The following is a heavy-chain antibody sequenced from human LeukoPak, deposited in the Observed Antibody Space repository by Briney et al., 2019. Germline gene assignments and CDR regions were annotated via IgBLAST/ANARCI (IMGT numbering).Heavy chain of an antibody. V-gene: IGHV4-4*07. CDR2: IYTSGST. J-gene: IGHJ4*02. Sequence: PSETLSLTCTVSGGSISNYYWSWLRQPAGKGLEWLGRIYTSGSTNYNYNPSLKSRFTMSVYTSKNHISLKLISVTAADTAVYYCARAPTGVGATLFDYWGQGTLVTVSS. D-gene: IGHD1-26*01. CDR1: GGSISNYY. CDR3: ARAPTGVGATLFDY.